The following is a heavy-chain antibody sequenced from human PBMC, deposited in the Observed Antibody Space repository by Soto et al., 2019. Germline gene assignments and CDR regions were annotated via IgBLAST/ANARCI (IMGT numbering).Heavy chain of an antibody. CDR3: AKSPYDSSGYSLY. J-gene: IGHJ4*02. CDR2: ISGSGGST. CDR1: GFTFSSYA. D-gene: IGHD3-22*01. Sequence: SLRLSCAASGFTFSSYAMSWVRQAPGKGLEWVSAISGSGGSTYYADSVKGRFTISRDNSKNTLYLQMNSLRAEDTAVYYCAKSPYDSSGYSLYWGQGTLVTVSS. V-gene: IGHV3-23*01.